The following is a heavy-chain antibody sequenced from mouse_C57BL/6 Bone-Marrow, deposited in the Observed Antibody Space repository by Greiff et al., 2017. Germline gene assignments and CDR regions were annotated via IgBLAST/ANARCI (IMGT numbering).Heavy chain of an antibody. J-gene: IGHJ1*03. D-gene: IGHD1-1*01. CDR1: GFPLTSYA. CDR2: IWPGGGT. CDR3: ARIYYGSSWYFDV. V-gene: IGHV2-9-1*01. Sequence: VQLVESGPGLVAPSQSLSITCTVSGFPLTSYAISWVRQPPGKGLEWLGVIWPGGGTNYNSALKSRLSISKDNSKSQVFLKMNSLQTDDTARYYCARIYYGSSWYFDVWGTGTTVTVSS.